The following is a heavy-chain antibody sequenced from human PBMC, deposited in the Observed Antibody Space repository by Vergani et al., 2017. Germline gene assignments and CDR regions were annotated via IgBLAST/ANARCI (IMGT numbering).Heavy chain of an antibody. CDR1: GGSISSSSYY. V-gene: IGHV4-39*01. Sequence: QLQLQESGPGLVKPSETLSLTCTVSGGSISSSSYYWGWIRQPPGEGLEWIGSIYYSGSTYYNPSLKSRVTISVDTSKNQFSLKLSSVTAADTAVYYCAKLYYYGSGSYYKGWGQGTLVTVSS. J-gene: IGHJ4*02. D-gene: IGHD3-10*01. CDR3: AKLYYYGSGSYYKG. CDR2: IYYSGST.